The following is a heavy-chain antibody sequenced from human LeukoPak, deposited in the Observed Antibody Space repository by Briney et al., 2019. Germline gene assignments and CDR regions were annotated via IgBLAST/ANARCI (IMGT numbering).Heavy chain of an antibody. CDR2: IYYSGST. D-gene: IGHD6-13*01. V-gene: IGHV4-59*01. CDR1: GGSISSYY. CDR3: ARELYSSSWYPSDYYYYMDV. Sequence: SETLSLTCTVSGGSISSYYWSWIRQPPGKRLEWIGYIYYSGSTNYNPSLKSRVTISVDTSKNQFSLKLSSVTAADTAVYYCARELYSSSWYPSDYYYYMDVWGKGTTVTVSS. J-gene: IGHJ6*03.